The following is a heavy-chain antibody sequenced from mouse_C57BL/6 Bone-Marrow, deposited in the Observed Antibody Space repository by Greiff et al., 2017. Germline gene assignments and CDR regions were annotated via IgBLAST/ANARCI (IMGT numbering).Heavy chain of an antibody. CDR3: ARLGYDEAMDY. J-gene: IGHJ4*01. D-gene: IGHD2-14*01. CDR2: IDPSDSYT. CDR1: GYTFTSYW. V-gene: IGHV1-59*01. Sequence: QVQLQQPGAELVRPGTSVKLSCTASGYTFTSYWMHWVQQRPGQGLEWIGVIDPSDSYTNYTQKFKGQATLTVDTSSSTAYMQLSSLTSEDTAVYYCARLGYDEAMDYWGQGTSVTVSS.